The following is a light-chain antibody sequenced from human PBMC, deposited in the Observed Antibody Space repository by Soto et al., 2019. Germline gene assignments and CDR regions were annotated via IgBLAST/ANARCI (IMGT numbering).Light chain of an antibody. J-gene: IGKJ5*01. CDR1: QSVSSSH. CDR2: GAS. V-gene: IGKV3-20*01. Sequence: EIVLTQSPGTLSLSPGERATLSCSASQSVSSSHLAWYQQKHGQAPRLLIYGASNRATGIPDRVTGSGSGTDFTLSISRLEPEDFAVYYCQQYGISPRTFGQGKRLEIK. CDR3: QQYGISPRT.